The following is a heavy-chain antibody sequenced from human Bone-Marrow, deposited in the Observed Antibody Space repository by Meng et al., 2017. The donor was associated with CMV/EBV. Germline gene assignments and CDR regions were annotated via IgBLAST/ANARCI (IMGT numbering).Heavy chain of an antibody. CDR2: IIPILGIA. V-gene: IGHV1-69*02. Sequence: SVKVSRKASGGTFSSYTISWVRQAPGQGLEWMGRIIPILGIANYAQKFQGRVTITADKSTSTAYMELSSLRSEDTAVYYCARVPYCSSNSCYRNWFDPWGQGTLVTVSS. CDR1: GGTFSSYT. D-gene: IGHD2-2*01. J-gene: IGHJ5*02. CDR3: ARVPYCSSNSCYRNWFDP.